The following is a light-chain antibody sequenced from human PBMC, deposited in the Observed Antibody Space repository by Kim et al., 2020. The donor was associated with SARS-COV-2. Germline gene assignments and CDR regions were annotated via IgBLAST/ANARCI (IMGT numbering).Light chain of an antibody. J-gene: IGLJ3*02. CDR2: EVN. CDR1: ISNIGSYNY. V-gene: IGLV2-14*03. Sequence: QSALTQPASVSGSPGQSITISCTGTISNIGSYNYVSWHQQHPGKAPKLMIYEVNKRPSGISSRFSGSKSGSTASLTISGLQSEDEADYYCSSFTTRSTLVFGGGTKVTVL. CDR3: SSFTTRSTLV.